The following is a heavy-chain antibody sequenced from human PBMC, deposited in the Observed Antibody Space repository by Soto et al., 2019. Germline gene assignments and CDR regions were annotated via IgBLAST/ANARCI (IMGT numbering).Heavy chain of an antibody. Sequence: ASVKVSCKASGYTFTSYGISWVRQAPGQGLEWMGWISAYNGNTNYAQKLQGRVTMTTDTSTSTAYMELRSLRSDDTAVYYCARDPRYYYDSSSHWFDPWGQGTLVTVSS. CDR1: GYTFTSYG. V-gene: IGHV1-18*01. J-gene: IGHJ5*02. CDR2: ISAYNGNT. D-gene: IGHD3-22*01. CDR3: ARDPRYYYDSSSHWFDP.